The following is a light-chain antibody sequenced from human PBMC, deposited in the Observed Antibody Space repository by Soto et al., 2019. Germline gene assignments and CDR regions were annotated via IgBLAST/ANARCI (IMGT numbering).Light chain of an antibody. V-gene: IGLV2-14*01. CDR2: DVV. Sequence: SALTQPSSVSICPVGYNSISCTGTSSDVGGYNYVSWYQQHPGKAPNLMIYDVVSRPSGVSNRFSGSKSGNTASLTISGLQAEDEADYYCSSYTSSNTEVFGTGTKVTVL. J-gene: IGLJ1*01. CDR3: SSYTSSNTEV. CDR1: SSDVGGYNY.